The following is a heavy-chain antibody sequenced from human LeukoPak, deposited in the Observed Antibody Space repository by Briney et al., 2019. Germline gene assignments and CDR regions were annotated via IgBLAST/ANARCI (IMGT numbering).Heavy chain of an antibody. Sequence: GGSLRLSCAASGFTFSSYSMSWVRQAPGKGLEWVSYISSSSSTIYYADSVKGRFTISRDNARNSLYLQMNRLRADDTAVYYCARDSGWELPRSPFDYWGQGNLVTVST. V-gene: IGHV3-48*04. J-gene: IGHJ4*02. D-gene: IGHD4-23*01. CDR2: ISSSSSTI. CDR3: ARDSGWELPRSPFDY. CDR1: GFTFSSYS.